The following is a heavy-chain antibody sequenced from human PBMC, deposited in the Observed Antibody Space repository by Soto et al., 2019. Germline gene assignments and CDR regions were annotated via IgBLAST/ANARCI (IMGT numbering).Heavy chain of an antibody. J-gene: IGHJ6*02. CDR3: ARADYLDYDMDV. Sequence: QVQLQESGPGLVKPSQTLSLTCTVSGGSISSGGYYWNWIRHHPGQGLEWIGYIYYSGRTYYTPSVRGLFTISVDTSKNQFSLKLSSVTAADTAIYYCARADYLDYDMDVWGQGTTVTVSS. CDR1: GGSISSGGYY. CDR2: IYYSGRT. V-gene: IGHV4-31*01. D-gene: IGHD5-12*01.